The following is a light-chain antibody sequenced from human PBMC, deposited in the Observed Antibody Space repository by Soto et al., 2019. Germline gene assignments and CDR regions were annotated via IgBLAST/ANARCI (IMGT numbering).Light chain of an antibody. J-gene: IGKJ1*01. Sequence: DIVRTQSPLSLPVTPGEPASIDCRSSQSLLHSNGYNYLDWYLQKPGQSPQLLIYLGSNRASGVPDRFSGSGSGTDFTLKISRVEAEDVGVYYCMQALQTPWTFGQGTKVEIK. CDR1: QSLLHSNGYNY. CDR3: MQALQTPWT. V-gene: IGKV2-28*01. CDR2: LGS.